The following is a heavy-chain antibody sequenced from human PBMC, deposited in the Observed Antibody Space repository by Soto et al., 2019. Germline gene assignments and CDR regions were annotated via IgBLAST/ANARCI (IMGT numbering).Heavy chain of an antibody. CDR2: IWYDGSNK. CDR3: ARDQRITIFGVVIITPPDY. J-gene: IGHJ4*02. CDR1: GFTFSSYG. Sequence: ESGGGVVQPGRSLRLSCAASGFTFSSYGMPWVRQAPGKGLEWVAVIWYDGSNKYYADSVKGRFTISRDNSKNTLYLQMNSLRAEDTAVYYCARDQRITIFGVVIITPPDYWGQGTLVTVSS. V-gene: IGHV3-33*01. D-gene: IGHD3-3*01.